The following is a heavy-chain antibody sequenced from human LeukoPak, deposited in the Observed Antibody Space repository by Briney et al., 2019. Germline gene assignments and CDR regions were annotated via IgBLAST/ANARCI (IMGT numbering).Heavy chain of an antibody. CDR3: ARGRPPHYYDSSGYPFDY. D-gene: IGHD3-22*01. J-gene: IGHJ4*02. Sequence: SETLSLTCAVYGGSFSGYYWGWIRQPPGKGLEWIGEINHSGSTNYNPSLKSRVTISVDTSKNQFSLKLSSVTAADTAVYYCARGRPPHYYDSSGYPFDYWGQGTLVTVSS. CDR2: INHSGST. CDR1: GGSFSGYY. V-gene: IGHV4-34*01.